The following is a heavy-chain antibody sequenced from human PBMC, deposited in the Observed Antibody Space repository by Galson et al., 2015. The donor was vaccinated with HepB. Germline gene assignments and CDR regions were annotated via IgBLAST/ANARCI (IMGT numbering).Heavy chain of an antibody. CDR1: GFTFSSYG. CDR2: ISYDGSNK. CDR3: AKTAAGTSGLFDY. Sequence: SLRLSCAASGFTFSSYGMHWVRQAPGKGLEWVAVISYDGSNKYYADSAKGRFTISRDNSKNTLYLQMNSLRAEDTAVYYCAKTAAGTSGLFDYWGQGTLVTVSS. V-gene: IGHV3-30*18. D-gene: IGHD6-13*01. J-gene: IGHJ4*02.